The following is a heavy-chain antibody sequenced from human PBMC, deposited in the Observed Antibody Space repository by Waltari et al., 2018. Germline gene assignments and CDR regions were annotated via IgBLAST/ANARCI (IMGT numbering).Heavy chain of an antibody. J-gene: IGHJ4*02. CDR2: IYSGGST. D-gene: IGHD3-3*01. Sequence: EVQLVESGGGLIQPGGSLRLSCAASGFTVSSNYMSWVRQAPGKGVGWVSVIYSGGSTYSADSVKGRFTISRDNSKNTLYLQMNSLRAEDTAVYYCARDNPDFWSGYAFDYWGQGTLVTVSS. CDR3: ARDNPDFWSGYAFDY. CDR1: GFTVSSNY. V-gene: IGHV3-53*01.